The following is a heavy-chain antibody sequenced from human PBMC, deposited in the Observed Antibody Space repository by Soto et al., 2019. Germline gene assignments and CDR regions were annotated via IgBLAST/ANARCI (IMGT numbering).Heavy chain of an antibody. CDR1: GGSISSGDYY. D-gene: IGHD4-17*01. CDR2: IYYSGST. V-gene: IGHV4-30-4*01. CDR3: AREELRYYFXY. J-gene: IGHJ4*02. Sequence: PSETLSLTCTVSGGSISSGDYYWSWIRQPPGKGLEWIGYIYYSGSTYYNPSLKSRVTISVDTSKNQFSLKLSSVTAADTAVYYCAREELRYYFXYWGQGTLVTVSS.